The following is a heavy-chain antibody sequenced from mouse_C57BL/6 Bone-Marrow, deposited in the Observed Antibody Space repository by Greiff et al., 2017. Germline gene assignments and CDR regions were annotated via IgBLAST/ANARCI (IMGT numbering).Heavy chain of an antibody. J-gene: IGHJ1*03. CDR3: TPHRSVDV. V-gene: IGHV1-15*01. Sequence: QVQLKESGAELVRPGASVTLSCKASGYTFTDYEMHWVKQTPVHGLEWIGAIDPETGGTAYNQKFKGKAILTADQASSTAYMELRSLTSEDSAVYYCTPHRSVDVWGTGTTVTVSS. CDR2: IDPETGGT. CDR1: GYTFTDYE.